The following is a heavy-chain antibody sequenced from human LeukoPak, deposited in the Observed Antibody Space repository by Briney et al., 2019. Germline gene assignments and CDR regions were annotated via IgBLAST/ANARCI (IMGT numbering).Heavy chain of an antibody. CDR3: ARASTVTRPYYYYYGMDV. D-gene: IGHD4-17*01. CDR2: IYHSGST. CDR1: GGSISSGGYS. V-gene: IGHV4-30-2*01. Sequence: SQTLSLTCAVSGGSISSGGYSWSWIRQPPGKGLEWIGYIYHSGSTYYNPSLKSRVTISVDRSKNQFSLKLSSVTAADTAVYYCARASTVTRPYYYYYGMDVWGQGTTVTVSS. J-gene: IGHJ6*02.